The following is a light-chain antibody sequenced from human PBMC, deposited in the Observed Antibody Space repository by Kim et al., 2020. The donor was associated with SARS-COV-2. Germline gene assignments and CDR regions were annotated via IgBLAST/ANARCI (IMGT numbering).Light chain of an antibody. J-gene: IGKJ4*01. CDR2: KAS. Sequence: ASIGDRVTITCRASQTISGWLAWYQQKPGKAPNLLIYKASTLESGVPSRFSGSGSGTEFTLTISSLQPDDSATYYCQQHNVYPLTFGGGTKVEIK. CDR1: QTISGW. CDR3: QQHNVYPLT. V-gene: IGKV1-5*03.